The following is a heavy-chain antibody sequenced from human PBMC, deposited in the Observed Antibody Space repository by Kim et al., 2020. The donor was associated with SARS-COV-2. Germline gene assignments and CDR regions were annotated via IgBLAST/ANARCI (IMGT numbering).Heavy chain of an antibody. CDR1: GFTFSDYW. V-gene: IGHV3-7*03. Sequence: GGSLRLSCAASGFTFSDYWMTWVRQAPGKGLEWVANVKRDGAEKYYADSVKGRFTISRDNAKNSLYLQMNSLRAEDTAVYYCARDFFDWSHGYGLGVWGQGTTVTVSS. J-gene: IGHJ6*02. CDR2: VKRDGAEK. CDR3: ARDFFDWSHGYGLGV. D-gene: IGHD3-9*01.